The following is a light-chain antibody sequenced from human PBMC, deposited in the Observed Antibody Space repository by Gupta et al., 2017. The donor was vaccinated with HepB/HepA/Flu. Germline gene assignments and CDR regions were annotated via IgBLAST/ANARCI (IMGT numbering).Light chain of an antibody. V-gene: IGLV2-14*01. Sequence: QSALTQPASVSRSPGQSITISCTATSSDVGDYKSFSSYQQHPGKAPKLLISNVSNRPSGVSNRFSGSKSGNTASLTISGLQAEDEADYYCSSCTYTMTLVVFGGGTKVTVL. J-gene: IGLJ2*01. CDR3: SSCTYTMTLVV. CDR2: NVS. CDR1: SSDVGDYKS.